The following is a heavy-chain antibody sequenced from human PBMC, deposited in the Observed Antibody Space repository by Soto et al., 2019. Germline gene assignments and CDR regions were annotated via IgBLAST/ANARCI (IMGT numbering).Heavy chain of an antibody. CDR2: VYSSGTT. Sequence: SETLSLTCTVSGGSINSYWWSWIRQPAGKGLEWIGRVYSSGTTDYNPSLNSRATMSVETSKNQFSLKLSSVTAADTAVYYCARDIASYAYGEGYWGQGIQVTVS. CDR3: ARDIASYAYGEGY. D-gene: IGHD2-21*01. CDR1: GGSINSYW. J-gene: IGHJ4*02. V-gene: IGHV4-4*07.